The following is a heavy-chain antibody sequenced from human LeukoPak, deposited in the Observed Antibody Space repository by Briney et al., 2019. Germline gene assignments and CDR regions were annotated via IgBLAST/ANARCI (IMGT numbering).Heavy chain of an antibody. CDR2: IWHDGSNK. V-gene: IGHV3-33*06. Sequence: PGRSLRLSXAASGFTFSSYGMHWVRQAPGKGLEWVAVIWHDGSNKYYADSVKGRFTISRDNSKNTLYLQMNSLRAEDTAVYYCAKGNYDSSGYYYFDYWGQGTLVTVSS. CDR3: AKGNYDSSGYYYFDY. CDR1: GFTFSSYG. J-gene: IGHJ4*02. D-gene: IGHD3-22*01.